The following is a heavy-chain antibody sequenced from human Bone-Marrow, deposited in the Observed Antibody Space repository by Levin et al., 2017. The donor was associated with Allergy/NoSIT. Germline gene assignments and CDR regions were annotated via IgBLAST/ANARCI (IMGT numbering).Heavy chain of an antibody. CDR3: ARSIAARPYYFDY. V-gene: IGHV4-30-4*01. J-gene: IGHJ4*02. CDR2: IYYSGST. Sequence: LSLTCTVSGGSISSGDYYWSWIRQPPGKGLEWIGYIYYSGSTYYNPSLKSRVTISVDTSKNQFSLKLSSVTAADTAVYYCARSIAARPYYFDYWGQGTLVTVSS. CDR1: GGSISSGDYY. D-gene: IGHD6-6*01.